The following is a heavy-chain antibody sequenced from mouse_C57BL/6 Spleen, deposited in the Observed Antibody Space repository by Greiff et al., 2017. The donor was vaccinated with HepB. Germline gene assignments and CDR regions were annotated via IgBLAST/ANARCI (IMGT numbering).Heavy chain of an antibody. Sequence: QVQLKQPGAELVRPGSSVKLSCKASGYTFTSYWMDWVKQRPGQGLEWIGNIYPSDSETHYNQKFKDKATLTVDKSSSTAYMQLSSLTSEDSAVYYCAREAVWYFDVWGTGTTVTVSS. CDR2: IYPSDSET. V-gene: IGHV1-61*01. CDR1: GYTFTSYW. J-gene: IGHJ1*03. CDR3: AREAVWYFDV.